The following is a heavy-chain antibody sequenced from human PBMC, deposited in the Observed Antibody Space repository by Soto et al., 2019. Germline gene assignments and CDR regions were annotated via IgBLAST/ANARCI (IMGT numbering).Heavy chain of an antibody. CDR2: ISIDGSTA. CDR1: GFTFSNYV. CDR3: ARVGAFGTSWYLGGFDS. D-gene: IGHD6-13*01. Sequence: QVQLLESGGGVVQPGRSLRLSCGASGFTFSNYVMNWVRQAPGKGLEWVAVISIDGSTAYYADSVKGRYTISRDNSKNTLFLQMDSLRVDDTAVYYCARVGAFGTSWYLGGFDSWGQGTLVTVS. J-gene: IGHJ5*01. V-gene: IGHV3-30*04.